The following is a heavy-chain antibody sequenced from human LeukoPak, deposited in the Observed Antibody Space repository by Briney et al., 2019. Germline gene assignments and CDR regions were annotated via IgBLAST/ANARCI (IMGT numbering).Heavy chain of an antibody. J-gene: IGHJ5*02. Sequence: SETLSLTCTVSGGSISSYYWSWIRQPPGKGLEWIGYIFYSGSTNYNPSLKSRVTISVDTSKNQFSLKLSSVTAADTAVYYCVRVSGVKLSSGYYYSGCWFDPLGPGNPGHRLL. CDR1: GGSISSYY. CDR2: IFYSGST. D-gene: IGHD3-22*01. V-gene: IGHV4-59*01. CDR3: VRVSGVKLSSGYYYSGCWFDP.